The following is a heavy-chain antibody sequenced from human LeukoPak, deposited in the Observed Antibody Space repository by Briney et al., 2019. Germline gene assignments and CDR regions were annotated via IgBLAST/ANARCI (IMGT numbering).Heavy chain of an antibody. CDR2: IYYSGST. CDR3: ARVTIAAAGTFWFDP. J-gene: IGHJ5*02. V-gene: IGHV4-59*01. D-gene: IGHD6-13*01. CDR1: GGSISSYY. Sequence: SETLSLTCTVPGGSISSYYWSWIRQPPGKGLEWIGYIYYSGSTNYNPSLKSRVTISVDTSKNQFSLKLSSVTAADTAVYYCARVTIAAAGTFWFDPWGQGTLVTVSS.